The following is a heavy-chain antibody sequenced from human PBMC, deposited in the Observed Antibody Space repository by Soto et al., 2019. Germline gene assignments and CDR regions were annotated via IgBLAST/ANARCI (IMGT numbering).Heavy chain of an antibody. V-gene: IGHV3-11*01. Sequence: QVQLVESGGGLVRPGGSLRLSCAASGFTFNDYYMTWIRQAPGKGLEWLSYISTSGSTIFYADSVKGRFTISRDNAKNSLFLQMNSLRPEDTAVYYCAKWNGYGDFWGQGTLVTVSS. CDR1: GFTFNDYY. J-gene: IGHJ4*02. D-gene: IGHD1-1*01. CDR2: ISTSGSTI. CDR3: AKWNGYGDF.